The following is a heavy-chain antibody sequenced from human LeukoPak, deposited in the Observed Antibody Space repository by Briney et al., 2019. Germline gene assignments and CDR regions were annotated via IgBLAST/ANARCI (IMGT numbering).Heavy chain of an antibody. CDR1: GFTFNTLA. V-gene: IGHV3-23*01. CDR2: INARGFIT. J-gene: IGHJ4*02. Sequence: GGSLRLSCAASGFTFNTLAMSWVRQAPGKGLEWVSAINARGFITYYADSVKGRFTISRDNSKNTLYLQMNSLRAEDTAVYYCAKSPYDYYDSSGYYFDNWGQGTLVTVSS. CDR3: AKSPYDYYDSSGYYFDN. D-gene: IGHD3-22*01.